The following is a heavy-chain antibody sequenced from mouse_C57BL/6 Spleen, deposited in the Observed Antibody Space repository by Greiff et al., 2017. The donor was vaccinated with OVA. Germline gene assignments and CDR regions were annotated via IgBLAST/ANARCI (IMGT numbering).Heavy chain of an antibody. CDR2: IAPANGNN. J-gene: IGHJ2*01. D-gene: IGHD1-1*01. CDR1: GFNIKNTY. V-gene: IGHV14-3*01. CDR3: ARDYYGSSSSNFDY. Sequence: VQLQQSVAELVRPGASVKLSCTASGFNIKNTYMHWVKQRPEQGLEWIGRIAPANGNNKYAPKFQGKATITADTSSNTAYLQLSSLTSEDTAIYYCARDYYGSSSSNFDYWGQGTTRTVSS.